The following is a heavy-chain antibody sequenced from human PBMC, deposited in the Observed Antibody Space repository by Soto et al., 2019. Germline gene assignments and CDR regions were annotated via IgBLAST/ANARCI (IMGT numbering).Heavy chain of an antibody. D-gene: IGHD2-2*01. Sequence: GASVKVSCKASGYTFTGYYMHWVRQAPGQGLEWMGWINPNSGGTNYAQKFQGRVTMTRDTSISTAYMELSRLRSDDTAVYYCARDEVPPWQTLDYWGQGTLVTVSS. CDR1: GYTFTGYY. CDR2: INPNSGGT. V-gene: IGHV1-2*02. J-gene: IGHJ4*02. CDR3: ARDEVPPWQTLDY.